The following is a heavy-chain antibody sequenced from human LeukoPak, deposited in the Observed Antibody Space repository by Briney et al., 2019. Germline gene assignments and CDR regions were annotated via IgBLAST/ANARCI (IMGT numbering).Heavy chain of an antibody. J-gene: IGHJ4*02. Sequence: GASVKVSCKASGYTFTGYYMHWVRQAPGQGLEWMGWINPNSGGTNYAQKLQGRVTMTTDTSTSTAYMELRSLRSDDTAVYYCARDRDYYDSSGYRDYWGQGTLVTVSS. V-gene: IGHV1-2*02. CDR3: ARDRDYYDSSGYRDY. CDR2: INPNSGGT. CDR1: GYTFTGYY. D-gene: IGHD3-22*01.